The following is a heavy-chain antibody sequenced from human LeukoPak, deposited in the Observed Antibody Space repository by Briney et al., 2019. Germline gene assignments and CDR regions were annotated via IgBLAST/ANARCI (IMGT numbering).Heavy chain of an antibody. Sequence: PSETLSLTCTVSGGSISSSSYYWGWIRQPPGKGLEWIGSIYYSGSTYYNPSLKSRVTISVDTSKNQFSLKLSSVTAADTAVYYCARPDYGDSVDYWGQGTLVTVSS. CDR2: IYYSGST. CDR1: GGSISSSSYY. D-gene: IGHD4-17*01. CDR3: ARPDYGDSVDY. V-gene: IGHV4-39*01. J-gene: IGHJ4*02.